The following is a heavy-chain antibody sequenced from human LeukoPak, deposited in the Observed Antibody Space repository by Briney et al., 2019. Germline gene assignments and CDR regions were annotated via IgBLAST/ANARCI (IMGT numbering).Heavy chain of an antibody. CDR2: IWYDGSNK. CDR1: GFTFSSYA. Sequence: GGSLRLSCAASGFTFSSYAMSWVRQVPGKGLEWVAVIWYDGSNKYYADSVKGRFTISRDNAKNSLYLQMNSLRAEDTAVYNCARDQRVRGVTMDWGQGTLVTVSS. CDR3: ARDQRVRGVTMD. V-gene: IGHV3-33*08. J-gene: IGHJ4*02. D-gene: IGHD3-10*01.